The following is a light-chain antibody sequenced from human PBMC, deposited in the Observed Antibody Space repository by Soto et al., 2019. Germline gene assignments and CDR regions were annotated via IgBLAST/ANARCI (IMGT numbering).Light chain of an antibody. CDR1: QSISSW. Sequence: DIQMTQSPSTRSAFVGDRVTITCRASQSISSWLAWYQQKPGKAPKLLIYDASSLESGVPSRFSGSGSATEFTLTISSLQPDDFATYYCQQYNNYWTFGQGTKVDIK. CDR3: QQYNNYWT. J-gene: IGKJ1*01. V-gene: IGKV1-5*01. CDR2: DAS.